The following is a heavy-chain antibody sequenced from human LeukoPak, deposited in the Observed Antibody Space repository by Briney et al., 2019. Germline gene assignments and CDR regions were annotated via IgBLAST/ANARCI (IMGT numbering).Heavy chain of an antibody. D-gene: IGHD2/OR15-2a*01. CDR2: IYYSGST. V-gene: IGHV4-31*03. CDR3: ARGTTRLPYYFDY. CDR1: GGSISSGGYY. Sequence: SETLSLTCTVSGGSISSGGYYWRWIRQHPGKGLEWIGYIYYSGSTYYNPSLKSRVTISVDTSKNQFSLKLSSVTAADTAVYYCARGTTRLPYYFDYWGQGTLVTVSS. J-gene: IGHJ4*02.